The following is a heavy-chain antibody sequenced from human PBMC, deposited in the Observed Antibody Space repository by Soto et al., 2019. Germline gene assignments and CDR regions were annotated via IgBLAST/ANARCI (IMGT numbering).Heavy chain of an antibody. Sequence: LRRSCSASGFTFSSYAMHWVRQAPGKGLEYVSGVRGNGDPPFYADSVKGRFTISRDNSKNTLYLQMSGLSADDTAVYYCVKSRGGNNFDFFDWGQGALVTVSS. CDR2: VRGNGDPP. CDR1: GFTFSSYA. J-gene: IGHJ4*02. D-gene: IGHD5-12*01. V-gene: IGHV3-64D*06. CDR3: VKSRGGNNFDFFD.